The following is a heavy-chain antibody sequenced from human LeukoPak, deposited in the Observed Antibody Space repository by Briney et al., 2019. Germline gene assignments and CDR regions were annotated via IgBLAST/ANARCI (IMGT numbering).Heavy chain of an antibody. V-gene: IGHV4-61*02. D-gene: IGHD6-13*01. Sequence: SETLCLTCTVSGGSISSGSYYWSWIRQPAGKVLEWIERIYTSGSTNYNPSLKSRVTISVDTSKNQFSLKLSSVTAADTAVYYCARDGVGSSSWYYFDYWGQGTLVTVSS. CDR3: ARDGVGSSSWYYFDY. CDR2: IYTSGST. CDR1: GGSISSGSYY. J-gene: IGHJ4*02.